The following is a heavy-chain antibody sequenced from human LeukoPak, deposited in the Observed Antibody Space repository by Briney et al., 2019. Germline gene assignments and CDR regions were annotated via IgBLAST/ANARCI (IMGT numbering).Heavy chain of an antibody. CDR3: ARGISTVYYDILTGYYTDPYYFVY. Sequence: SETLSLTCAVYGGSLSGYYWSWIRQPPGKGLEWIGEINHSGSTNYNPSLKSRVTISVDTSKNQLSLKLSSVTAADTAVYYCARGISTVYYDILTGYYTDPYYFVYWGEGTLVSVSS. CDR2: INHSGST. CDR1: GGSLSGYY. J-gene: IGHJ4*02. V-gene: IGHV4-34*01. D-gene: IGHD3-9*01.